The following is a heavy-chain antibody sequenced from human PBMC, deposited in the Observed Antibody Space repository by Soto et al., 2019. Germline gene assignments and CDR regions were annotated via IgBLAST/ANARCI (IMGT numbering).Heavy chain of an antibody. D-gene: IGHD2-21*02. CDR2: IIPILGIA. J-gene: IGHJ5*02. Sequence: QVQLVQSGAEVKKPGSSVKVSCKASGGTFSSYTISWVRQAPGQGLEWMGRIIPILGIANYAQKFQGRVTITADKSTSTAYMELSSLRSEDTDVYYCAIVAYCGGDCYSPPWGQGTLVTVSS. V-gene: IGHV1-69*02. CDR1: GGTFSSYT. CDR3: AIVAYCGGDCYSPP.